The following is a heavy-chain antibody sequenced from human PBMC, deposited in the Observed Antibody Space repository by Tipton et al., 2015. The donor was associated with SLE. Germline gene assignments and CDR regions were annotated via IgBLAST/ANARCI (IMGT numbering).Heavy chain of an antibody. CDR2: IYHSGST. CDR1: GYSISSSNW. D-gene: IGHD3-16*01. CDR3: ARVTFGGVRAFDI. V-gene: IGHV4-4*02. J-gene: IGHJ3*02. Sequence: TLSLTCTVSGYSISSSNWWSWVRQPPGKGLEWIGEIYHSGSTNYNPSLKSRVTISVDKSKNQFSLKLSSVTAADTAVYYCARVTFGGVRAFDIWGQGTMVTVSS.